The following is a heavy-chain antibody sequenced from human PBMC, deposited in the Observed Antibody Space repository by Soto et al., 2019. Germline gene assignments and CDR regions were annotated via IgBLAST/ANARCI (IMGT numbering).Heavy chain of an antibody. CDR3: ALRGMAVVPEY. V-gene: IGHV4-59*01. CDR2: LYYGRSA. CDR1: GDSISSYY. J-gene: IGHJ4*02. Sequence: QVQLQESGPGLVKPSETLSLTCAVSGDSISSYYCMWIRQPPGKGLESIGYLYYGRSANYNPSLQSRRTLAVDTSTNPCSLTLSSMTAADTAVYYCALRGMAVVPEYWGQGTLVTVSS. D-gene: IGHD2-15*01.